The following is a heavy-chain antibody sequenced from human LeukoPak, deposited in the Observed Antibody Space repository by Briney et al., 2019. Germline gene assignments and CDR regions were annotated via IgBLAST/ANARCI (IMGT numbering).Heavy chain of an antibody. CDR2: IKQDGSEK. CDR3: TTDLLLRHDAFDV. J-gene: IGHJ3*01. D-gene: IGHD3-22*01. Sequence: PGGSLRLSCAASGFTFSSYWMSWVRQAPGKGLEWVANIKQDGSEKYYVDSVKGRFTISRDNAKNSLYLQMNSLRAEDTAVYYCTTDLLLRHDAFDVWGQGTMVTVSS. CDR1: GFTFSSYW. V-gene: IGHV3-7*01.